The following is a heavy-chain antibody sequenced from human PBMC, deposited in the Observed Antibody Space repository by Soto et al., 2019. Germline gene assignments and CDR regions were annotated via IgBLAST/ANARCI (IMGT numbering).Heavy chain of an antibody. CDR3: ARTSAPYRSGGSCPSFDY. V-gene: IGHV1-69*06. CDR1: GGTFSSYA. CDR2: IIPIFGTA. D-gene: IGHD2-15*01. J-gene: IGHJ4*02. Sequence: QVQLVQSGAEVKKPGSSVKVSCKASGGTFSSYAISWVRQAPGQGLEWMGGIIPIFGTANYAQKFQGRVTNTADKATSTAYMELSSLKSEDTAVYYCARTSAPYRSGGSCPSFDYWRQGTLVTVSS.